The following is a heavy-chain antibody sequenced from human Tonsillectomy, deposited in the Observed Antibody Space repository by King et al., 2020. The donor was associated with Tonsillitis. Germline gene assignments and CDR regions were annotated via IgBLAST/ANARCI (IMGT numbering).Heavy chain of an antibody. V-gene: IGHV4-34*01. CDR2: INHSGST. CDR3: ARVLGGGYSYGFRSWYFDL. CDR1: GGSFSGYY. D-gene: IGHD5-18*01. J-gene: IGHJ2*01. Sequence: VQLQQWGAGLLKPSETLSLTCAVFGGSFSGYYWSWIRQPPGKGLEWIGEINHSGSTNYNPSLKSRVTISVDTSKDQLSLNLSSVIAADTAVYYCARVLGGGYSYGFRSWYFDLWGRGTLVTVSS.